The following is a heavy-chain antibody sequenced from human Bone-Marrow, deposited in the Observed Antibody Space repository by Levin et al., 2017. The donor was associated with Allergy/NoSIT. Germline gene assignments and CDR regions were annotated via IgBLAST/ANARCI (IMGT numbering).Heavy chain of an antibody. J-gene: IGHJ4*02. D-gene: IGHD2-21*01. V-gene: IGHV7-4-1*01. CDR3: ARDASVIRFDY. Sequence: ASVKVSCKASGYIFTTHSINWVRQAPGQGLEWMGWINSNTGNPTYAQDSTGRFVFSLDTSVSTAYLQIYSLEAEDTAVYYCARDASVIRFDYWGQGTLVTVSS. CDR2: INSNTGNP. CDR1: GYIFTTHS.